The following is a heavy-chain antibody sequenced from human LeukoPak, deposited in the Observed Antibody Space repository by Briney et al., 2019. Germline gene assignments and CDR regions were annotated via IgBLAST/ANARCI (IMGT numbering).Heavy chain of an antibody. V-gene: IGHV4-39*01. D-gene: IGHD6-13*01. CDR2: IYYSGST. CDR1: GDSISSSSSY. Sequence: SETLSLTCSVSGDSISSSSSYWGWIRQPPGKGLGWIGSIYYSGSTYYNTSLKSRVTISVDTSKNQFSLKLNSVTAADTAVYYCARGVAAAGRSIYYYYMDVWGKGTTVTISS. CDR3: ARGVAAAGRSIYYYYMDV. J-gene: IGHJ6*03.